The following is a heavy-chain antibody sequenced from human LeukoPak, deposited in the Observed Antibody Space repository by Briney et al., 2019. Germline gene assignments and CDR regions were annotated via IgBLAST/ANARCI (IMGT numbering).Heavy chain of an antibody. CDR1: GGSMSSYF. J-gene: IGHJ4*02. CDR3: ARYYYGSGIAPFFDY. V-gene: IGHV4-59*01. D-gene: IGHD3-10*01. Sequence: SETLSLTCLVSGGSMSSYFWSWIRQPAGKGLEWIGYIYYSGSTNYNPSLKSRVTISVDTSKNQFSLKLSSVTAADTAVYYCARYYYGSGIAPFFDYWGQGTLVTVSS. CDR2: IYYSGST.